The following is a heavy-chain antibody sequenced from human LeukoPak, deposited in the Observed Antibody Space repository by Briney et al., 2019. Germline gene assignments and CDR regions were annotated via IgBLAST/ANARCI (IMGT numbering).Heavy chain of an antibody. D-gene: IGHD7-27*01. Sequence: NPSETLSLTCTVSGGSISSYYWSWIRQPPGKGLEWIGYIYYSGSTNYNPSLKSRVTISVDTSKNQFSLKLSSVTAADTAVYYCARENWGNPRWFDPWGQGTLVTVSS. CDR3: ARENWGNPRWFDP. CDR2: IYYSGST. CDR1: GGSISSYY. J-gene: IGHJ5*02. V-gene: IGHV4-59*01.